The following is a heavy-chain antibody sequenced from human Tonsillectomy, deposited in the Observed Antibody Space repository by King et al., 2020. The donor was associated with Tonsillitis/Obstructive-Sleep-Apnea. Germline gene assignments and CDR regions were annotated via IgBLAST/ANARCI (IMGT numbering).Heavy chain of an antibody. CDR1: GVSISDYF. Sequence: QLQESGPGLVKGSETLSLTCTVSGVSISDYFWTWIRQPPGKGLAWIGFIYYSGSTTYNPSLKSRVTISMDTSENQFSLKLTYVTAADTAVYYCARVPYSMVRGVTYYFDYWGLGTLVTVSS. V-gene: IGHV4-59*01. CDR2: IYYSGST. D-gene: IGHD3-10*01. J-gene: IGHJ4*02. CDR3: ARVPYSMVRGVTYYFDY.